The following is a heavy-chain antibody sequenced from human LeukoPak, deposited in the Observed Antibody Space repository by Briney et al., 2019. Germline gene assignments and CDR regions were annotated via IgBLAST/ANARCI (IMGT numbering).Heavy chain of an antibody. CDR1: GGSISSGGYS. D-gene: IGHD5-24*01. CDR2: IYHSGST. J-gene: IGHJ6*02. V-gene: IGHV4-30-2*01. CDR3: ARGSRQMATFGHYGMDV. Sequence: PSQTLSLTCAVSGGSISSGGYSWSWIRQPPGKGLEWIGYIYHSGSTYYNPSLKSRVTISVGRSKNQFSLKLSSVTAADTAVYYCARGSRQMATFGHYGMDVWGQGTTVTVSS.